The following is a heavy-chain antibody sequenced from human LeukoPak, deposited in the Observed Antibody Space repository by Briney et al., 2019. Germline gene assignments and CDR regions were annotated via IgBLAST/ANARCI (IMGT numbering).Heavy chain of an antibody. CDR3: ARVSDYCSSTSCYDNYYYYYMDV. CDR2: IIPIFGTA. D-gene: IGHD2-2*01. CDR1: GGTFSSYT. Sequence: SVKVSCKASGGTFSSYTISWVRQAPGQGLEWMGGIIPIFGTANYAQKFQGRVTITTDESTSTAYMELSSLRSEDTAVYYCARVSDYCSSTSCYDNYYYYYMDVWGKGTTVTVSS. V-gene: IGHV1-69*05. J-gene: IGHJ6*03.